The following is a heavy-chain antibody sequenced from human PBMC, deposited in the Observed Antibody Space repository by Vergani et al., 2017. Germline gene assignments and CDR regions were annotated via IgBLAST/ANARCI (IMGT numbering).Heavy chain of an antibody. J-gene: IGHJ3*02. CDR2: IYPGDSDT. CDR3: ARVPALLPEAFDI. CDR1: GYSFTSYW. D-gene: IGHD2-15*01. Sequence: EVQLVQSGAEVKKPGESLTISCKGSGYSFTSYWIGWVRQMPGKGLEWMGIIYPGDSDTRYSPSVQGQVTISAAKSISTAYLQLSSLKASDTAMYYCARVPALLPEAFDIWGQGTMVTVSS. V-gene: IGHV5-51*01.